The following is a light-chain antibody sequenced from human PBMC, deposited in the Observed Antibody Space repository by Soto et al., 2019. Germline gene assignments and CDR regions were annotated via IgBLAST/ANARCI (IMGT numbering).Light chain of an antibody. CDR3: QQYENYWT. CDR2: DAS. Sequence: DIQMTQSPPTLSASVGDRVTITCRASQPISSWLAWYHQKPGKAPKLLIYDASKLESGVPSRFSGSGSGTEFTLTISSLQPEDVGIYYCQQYENYWTFGQGTKVEIK. J-gene: IGKJ1*01. V-gene: IGKV1-5*01. CDR1: QPISSW.